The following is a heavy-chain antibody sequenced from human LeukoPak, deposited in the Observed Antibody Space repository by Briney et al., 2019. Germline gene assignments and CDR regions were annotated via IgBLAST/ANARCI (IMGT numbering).Heavy chain of an antibody. D-gene: IGHD5-24*01. CDR2: IIPIFGTT. CDR1: GYTFTSYG. V-gene: IGHV1-69*13. J-gene: IGHJ3*02. CDR3: ARVEMATIDAFDI. Sequence: SVKVSCKASGYTFTSYGISWVRQAPGQGLEWMGGIIPIFGTTNYAQKFQGRVTITADESTSTAYMELSSLRSEDTAVYYCARVEMATIDAFDIWGQGTMVNVSS.